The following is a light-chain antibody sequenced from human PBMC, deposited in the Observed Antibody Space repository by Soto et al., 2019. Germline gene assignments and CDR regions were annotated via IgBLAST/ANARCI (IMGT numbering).Light chain of an antibody. CDR1: IIGSKS. CDR3: QVLESRLDHVV. CDR2: NYR. J-gene: IGLJ3*02. V-gene: IGLV3-21*02. Sequence: SYELTQPPAVSVATGQTARITCGGDIIGSKSVHWYQQKPGQAPVLGVDNYRDRPSGIPERFSDSNSENTATLTLSRFESGDEAYYYCQVLESRLDHVVFGGGTKLPV.